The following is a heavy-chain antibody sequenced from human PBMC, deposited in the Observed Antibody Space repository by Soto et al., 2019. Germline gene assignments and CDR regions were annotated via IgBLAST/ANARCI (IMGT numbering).Heavy chain of an antibody. D-gene: IGHD2-15*01. J-gene: IGHJ4*02. V-gene: IGHV3-30-3*01. Sequence: QVQLVESGGGVVQPGRSLRLSCAASGFTFSSYAIHWVSQAPGKGLEWVAVISYDGSNKYYADSVKGRFTISRDNSKNTLNLQMNSLRAEDTAVYYCETSRPATARLKTFDYWGQGTLVTVSS. CDR1: GFTFSSYA. CDR2: ISYDGSNK. CDR3: ETSRPATARLKTFDY.